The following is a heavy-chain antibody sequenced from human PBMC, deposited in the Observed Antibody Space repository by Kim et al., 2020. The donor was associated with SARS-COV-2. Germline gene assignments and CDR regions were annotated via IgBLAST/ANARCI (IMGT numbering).Heavy chain of an antibody. J-gene: IGHJ1*01. Sequence: SETLSLTCTVSGGSISSGDYYWSWIRQPPGKGLEWIGYIYYSGSTYYNPSLKSRVTISVDTSKNQFSLKLSSVTAADTAVYYCARVGKIVVPAAMHPWYFQHWGQGTLVTVSS. D-gene: IGHD2-2*01. CDR3: ARVGKIVVPAAMHPWYFQH. CDR2: IYYSGST. CDR1: GGSISSGDYY. V-gene: IGHV4-30-4*01.